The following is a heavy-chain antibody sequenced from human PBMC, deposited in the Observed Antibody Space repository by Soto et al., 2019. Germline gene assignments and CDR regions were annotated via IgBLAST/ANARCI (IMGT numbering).Heavy chain of an antibody. CDR2: ISSSSSYI. CDR3: AKDCNRAIATPSGSYYYYGMDV. J-gene: IGHJ6*02. V-gene: IGHV3-21*01. D-gene: IGHD5-18*01. Sequence: GGSLRLSCAASGFTFSSYSMNWVRQAPGKGLEWVSSISSSSSYIYYADSVKGRFTISRDNAKNSLYLQMNSLRVEDTAVYYCAKDCNRAIATPSGSYYYYGMDVWGQGTTVTVSS. CDR1: GFTFSSYS.